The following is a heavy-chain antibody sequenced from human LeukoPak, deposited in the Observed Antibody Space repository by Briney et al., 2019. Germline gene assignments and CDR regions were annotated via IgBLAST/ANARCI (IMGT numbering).Heavy chain of an antibody. D-gene: IGHD5-24*01. CDR1: GGSISNYY. Sequence: PSETLSLTCTVSGGSISNYYWSWIRQPPGKGLEWIGYIYYSGSTNYNPSLKSRVTISVDTSKNQFSLKLSSVTAADTAVYYCARHGRDGYKNPDYYYGMDVWGQGTTVTVSS. V-gene: IGHV4-59*01. CDR3: ARHGRDGYKNPDYYYGMDV. CDR2: IYYSGST. J-gene: IGHJ6*02.